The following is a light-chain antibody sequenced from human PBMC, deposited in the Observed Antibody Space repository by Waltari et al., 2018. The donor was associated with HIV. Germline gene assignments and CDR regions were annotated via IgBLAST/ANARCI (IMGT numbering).Light chain of an antibody. J-gene: IGKJ5*01. Sequence: DIVMTQSPDSLAVSLGQRATIHCKSTQTVLSSSNNKNYLAWYQQRPGQPPKLLISWASARESGVSDRISGSGSGTDFTLTINSLQAEDVAVYYCQQYYNTPSITFGQGTRLEIK. V-gene: IGKV4-1*01. CDR1: QTVLSSSNNKNY. CDR3: QQYYNTPSIT. CDR2: WAS.